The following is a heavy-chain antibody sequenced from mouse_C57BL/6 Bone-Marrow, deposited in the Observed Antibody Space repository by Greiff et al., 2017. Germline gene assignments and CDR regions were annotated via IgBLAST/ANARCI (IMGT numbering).Heavy chain of an antibody. Sequence: EVQVVESGPGLVKPSQSLSLTCSVTGYSITSGYYWNWIRPFPGNILEWMGYISYDGSNNYNPSLKNRISITRDTYKNQFFLKLNAETTEDTARDSCARGGTTVVATDYWGQGTTLTVSS. CDR2: ISYDGSN. CDR1: GYSITSGYY. J-gene: IGHJ2*01. D-gene: IGHD1-1*01. CDR3: ARGGTTVVATDY. V-gene: IGHV3-6*01.